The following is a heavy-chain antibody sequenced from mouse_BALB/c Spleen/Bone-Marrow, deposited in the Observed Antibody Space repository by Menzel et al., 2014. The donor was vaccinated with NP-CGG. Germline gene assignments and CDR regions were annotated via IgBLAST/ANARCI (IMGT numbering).Heavy chain of an antibody. CDR3: TRGGNWDDFDY. V-gene: IGHV5-17*02. CDR2: ISGGSSTI. Sequence: EVHLVESGGGLVQPGGSRKPSCAASGFTFSSFGMHWVRQAPEKGLEWVAYISGGSSTIFYADTVKGRFTVSRDNPKNTLCLQMTSLRSEDTAMYYCTRGGNWDDFDYWGQGTTLTVSS. D-gene: IGHD4-1*01. J-gene: IGHJ2*01. CDR1: GFTFSSFG.